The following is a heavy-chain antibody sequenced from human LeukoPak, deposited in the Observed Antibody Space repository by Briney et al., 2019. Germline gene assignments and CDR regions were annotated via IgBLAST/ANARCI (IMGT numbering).Heavy chain of an antibody. CDR1: GFTFSSYA. D-gene: IGHD3-22*01. CDR3: ARVMYYYDSSGYYHYWYSDL. J-gene: IGHJ2*01. V-gene: IGHV3-23*01. Sequence: PGGSLRLSCAASGFTFSSYAMSWVRQAPGKGLEWVSAISGSGGSTYYADSVKGRFTISRDNAKNTLYLQMNSLRAEDTAVYYCARVMYYYDSSGYYHYWYSDLWGRGTLVTVSS. CDR2: ISGSGGST.